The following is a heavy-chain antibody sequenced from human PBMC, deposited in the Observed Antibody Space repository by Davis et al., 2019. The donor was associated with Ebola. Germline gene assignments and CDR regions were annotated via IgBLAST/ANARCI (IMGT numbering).Heavy chain of an antibody. CDR3: ATGRGRPEH. J-gene: IGHJ1*01. CDR1: GYTFTSYD. V-gene: IGHV1-8*01. Sequence: ASVKVSCKASGYTFTSYDINWVRQATGQGLEWMGWMNPNSGNTGYAQKFQGRVTMTEDTSTDTAYMELSSLRSEDTAVYYRATGRGRPEHWGQGTLVTVSS. CDR2: MNPNSGNT. D-gene: IGHD2-15*01.